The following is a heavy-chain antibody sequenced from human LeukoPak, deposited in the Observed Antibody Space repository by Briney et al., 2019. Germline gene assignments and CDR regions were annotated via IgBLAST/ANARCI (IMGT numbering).Heavy chain of an antibody. J-gene: IGHJ5*02. CDR2: ISWNSGSI. CDR3: AKGSGSYLPNWFDP. CDR1: GFTFDDYA. D-gene: IGHD1-26*01. Sequence: GGSLRLSCAASGFTFDDYAMRWVRQAPGKGLEWVSGISWNSGSIGYADSVKGRFTISRDNAKNSLYLQMNSLRAEDTALYYCAKGSGSYLPNWFDPWGQGTLVTVSS. V-gene: IGHV3-9*01.